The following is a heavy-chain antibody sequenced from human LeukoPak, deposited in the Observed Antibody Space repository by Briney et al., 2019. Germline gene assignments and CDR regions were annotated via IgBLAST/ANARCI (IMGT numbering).Heavy chain of an antibody. Sequence: PSETLSLTCTVSGGSIRSYHWSWIRQPPGKGLEWIGYIHYTGSTNYNPSLKSRVTISVDTSKNQFSLQLSSVTATDTAVYFCARHSSSWYPDYWGQGTLVTVSS. V-gene: IGHV4-59*08. CDR1: GGSIRSYH. CDR3: ARHSSSWYPDY. J-gene: IGHJ4*02. D-gene: IGHD6-13*01. CDR2: IHYTGST.